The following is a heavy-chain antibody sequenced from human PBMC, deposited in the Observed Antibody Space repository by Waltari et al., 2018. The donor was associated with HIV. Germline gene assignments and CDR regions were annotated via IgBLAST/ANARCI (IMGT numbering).Heavy chain of an antibody. CDR2: SKHNEAT. CDR1: GESFNDYY. D-gene: IGHD3-16*01. V-gene: IGHV4-34*02. CDR3: ARGVSEDHIWRSYFDL. J-gene: IGHJ5*02. Sequence: QVHLKQWGAGLLKPSEPLSLTCAIQGESFNDYYWSFRDFYWTWIRHSPGKGLDWIGQSKHNEATNAYPSTMSRVSKSADTHRKQFSLRLSSVTAADTAVYYWARGVSEDHIWRSYFDLWGQGTPVTVSS.